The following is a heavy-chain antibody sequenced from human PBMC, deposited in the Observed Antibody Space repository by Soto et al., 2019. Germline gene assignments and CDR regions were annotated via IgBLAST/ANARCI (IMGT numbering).Heavy chain of an antibody. CDR1: GFTFSNAW. CDR2: IKSKTDGGTT. Sequence: EVQLVESGGGLVKPGGSLRLSCAASGFTFSNAWMSWVRQAPGKGLEWVGRIKSKTDGGTTDYAAPVKGRFTISRDDSMNTLYLQRNSLKAEDTAVYYCTTKAPTFWNFYYYSMVVWGKGTTVTVSS. D-gene: IGHD1-1*01. J-gene: IGHJ6*03. CDR3: TTKAPTFWNFYYYSMVV. V-gene: IGHV3-15*01.